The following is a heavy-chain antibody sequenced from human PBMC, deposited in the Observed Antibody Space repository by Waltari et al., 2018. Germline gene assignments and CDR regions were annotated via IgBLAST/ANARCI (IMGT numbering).Heavy chain of an antibody. V-gene: IGHV1-69*05. Sequence: QVHLVQSGAEVKKPGSSVKVSCRASGGPLSDYAITWVRQAPGQGLEWMGGGLPILSEANYAQKFQGRVTITTDASTNTAYLELTSLRSEDTAVYFCARGVGDKNFFHYWGQGTLVTVSS. CDR2: GLPILSEA. J-gene: IGHJ4*02. CDR1: GGPLSDYA. D-gene: IGHD3-10*01. CDR3: ARGVGDKNFFHY.